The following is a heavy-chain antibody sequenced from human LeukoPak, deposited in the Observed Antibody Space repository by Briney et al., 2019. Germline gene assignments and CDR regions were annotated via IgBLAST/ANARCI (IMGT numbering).Heavy chain of an antibody. CDR3: AKGPLRGTAAAIDY. J-gene: IGHJ4*02. D-gene: IGHD2-2*01. Sequence: GSLRLSCAASGFTFNNYGMHWVRPAPGKGLEWVAVISYDGRNKHYPDSVKGRFTISRDISTDTLWLQMDSLRTEDTAVYYCAKGPLRGTAAAIDYWGQGTLVTVSS. CDR1: GFTFNNYG. CDR2: ISYDGRNK. V-gene: IGHV3-30*18.